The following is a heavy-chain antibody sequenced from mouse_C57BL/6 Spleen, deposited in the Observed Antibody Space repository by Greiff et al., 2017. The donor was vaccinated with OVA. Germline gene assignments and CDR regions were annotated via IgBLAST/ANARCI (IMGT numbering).Heavy chain of an antibody. Sequence: EVKLVESGGGLVKPGGSLKLSCAASGFTFSDYGMHWVRQAPEKGLEWVAYIRSGSSTIYYADTVKGRFTISRDNAKNTLFLQMTSLRSEDTAMYYCARQGELNFDYWGQGTTLTVSS. CDR2: IRSGSSTI. D-gene: IGHD1-1*01. V-gene: IGHV5-17*01. J-gene: IGHJ2*01. CDR3: ARQGELNFDY. CDR1: GFTFSDYG.